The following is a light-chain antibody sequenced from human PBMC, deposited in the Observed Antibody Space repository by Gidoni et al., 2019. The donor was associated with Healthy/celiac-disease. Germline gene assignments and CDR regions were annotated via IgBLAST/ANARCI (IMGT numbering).Light chain of an antibody. V-gene: IGKV1-5*03. CDR1: QSISSW. CDR3: QQYNSLSYT. J-gene: IGKJ2*01. CDR2: KAS. Sequence: DIQMTQSPSTLSASVGDRVPIPCRASQSISSWLAWYQQKPGKAPKLLIYKASSLESGVPSRFSGSGSGTEFTLTISSLQPDDFATYYCQQYNSLSYTFGQGTKLEIK.